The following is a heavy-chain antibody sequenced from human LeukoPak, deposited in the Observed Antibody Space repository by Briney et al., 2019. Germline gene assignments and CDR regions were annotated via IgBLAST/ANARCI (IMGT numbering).Heavy chain of an antibody. V-gene: IGHV3-30*03. Sequence: GGSLRLSCAASGFTFSNYGMHWVRQAPGKGLEWVAVISYDGSNKYYADSVKGRFTISRDNSRNTLYLQMNSLRAEDTAVYYCATKYCGGDCYTWGQGTLVTVSS. J-gene: IGHJ5*02. CDR1: GFTFSNYG. CDR3: ATKYCGGDCYT. D-gene: IGHD2-21*02. CDR2: ISYDGSNK.